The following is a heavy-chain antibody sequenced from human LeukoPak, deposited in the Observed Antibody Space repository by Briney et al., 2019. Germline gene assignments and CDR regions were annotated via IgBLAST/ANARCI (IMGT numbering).Heavy chain of an antibody. CDR1: GFTFSSYA. D-gene: IGHD3-10*01. CDR3: AKGDGSGSYSAFDY. CDR2: ISGSGGST. V-gene: IGHV3-23*01. Sequence: GGSLRLSCAASGFTFSSYAMHWVRQAPGKGLEWVSAISGSGGSTYYADSVKGRFTISRDNSKNTLYLQMNSLRAEDTAVYYCAKGDGSGSYSAFDYWGQGTLVTVSS. J-gene: IGHJ4*02.